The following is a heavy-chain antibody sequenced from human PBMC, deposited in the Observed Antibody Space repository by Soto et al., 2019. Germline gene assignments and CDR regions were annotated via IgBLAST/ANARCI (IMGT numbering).Heavy chain of an antibody. Sequence: SETLFLTCTVSGASISSGGYYWSWIRQHPGKGLEWIGYIYYSGSTNYNPSLKSRVTMSVDTSKNQFSLKLTSVNAADTAVYYCTRGGDAYKNGHWGQGTLVTVSS. J-gene: IGHJ4*02. D-gene: IGHD2-21*01. CDR2: IYYSGST. CDR1: GASISSGGYY. V-gene: IGHV4-61*08. CDR3: TRGGDAYKNGH.